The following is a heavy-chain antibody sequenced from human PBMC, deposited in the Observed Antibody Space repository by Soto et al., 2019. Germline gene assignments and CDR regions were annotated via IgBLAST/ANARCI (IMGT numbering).Heavy chain of an antibody. D-gene: IGHD3-10*01. J-gene: IGHJ4*02. CDR2: IYYSGST. CDR1: GGSISSSNYY. V-gene: IGHV4-39*01. CDR3: ARIYNYYGSVIPRYYFDY. Sequence: QLQLQESGPGLVKPSETLSLACTVSGGSISSSNYYWGWIRQPPGKGLEWIGSIYYSGSTYYNPSLKSRVTLSGDTSKNQFSLELSSVTAADTAVYYCARIYNYYGSVIPRYYFDYWGQGTLVTVSS.